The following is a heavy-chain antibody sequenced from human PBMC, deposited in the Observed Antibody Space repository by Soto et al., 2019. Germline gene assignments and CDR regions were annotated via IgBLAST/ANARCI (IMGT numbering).Heavy chain of an antibody. V-gene: IGHV4-59*01. CDR2: TSHTGTT. CDR1: GVFISSDY. Sequence: SETLSVTCTVSGVFISSDYWTWSRQSPGKGLEWIAYTSHTGTTDYNPSLKSRVTISLDTSKNQFSLKLSSVTAADTAVYYCARGLITGSQYSGGWYYFDSWGQGTQVTVSS. D-gene: IGHD1-26*01. J-gene: IGHJ4*02. CDR3: ARGLITGSQYSGGWYYFDS.